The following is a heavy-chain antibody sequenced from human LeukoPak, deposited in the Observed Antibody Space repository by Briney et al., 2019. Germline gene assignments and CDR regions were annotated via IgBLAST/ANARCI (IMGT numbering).Heavy chain of an antibody. D-gene: IGHD5-12*01. CDR3: ARDLLLSGLRRHYYYYYGMDV. J-gene: IGHJ6*02. V-gene: IGHV1-8*01. Sequence: HWASVKVSCKASGYTFTSYDIDWVRQATGQGLEWMGWMNPNSGNTGYAQKFQGRVTMTRNTSISTAYMELNSLRAEDTAVYYCARDLLLSGLRRHYYYYYGMDVWGQGTTVTVSS. CDR1: GYTFTSYD. CDR2: MNPNSGNT.